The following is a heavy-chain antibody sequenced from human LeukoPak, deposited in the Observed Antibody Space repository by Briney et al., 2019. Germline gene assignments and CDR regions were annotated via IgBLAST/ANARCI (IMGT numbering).Heavy chain of an antibody. D-gene: IGHD2-2*01. V-gene: IGHV3-23*01. CDR1: GFTFSNYA. J-gene: IGHJ4*02. CDR3: ARDRDCGTTTCSIDY. CDR2: ISGGGIST. Sequence: GGSLRLSCAASGFTFSNYAMNWVRQAPGKGLEWVSTISGGGISTYYADSVKGRFTISRDNSKNTLYLQMNSLRAEDTAVYYCARDRDCGTTTCSIDYWGQGTLVTVSS.